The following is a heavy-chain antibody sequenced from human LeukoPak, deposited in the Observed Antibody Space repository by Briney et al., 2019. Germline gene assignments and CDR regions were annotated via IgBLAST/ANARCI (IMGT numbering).Heavy chain of an antibody. Sequence: SETLSLTCAVYGGSFSGYYWSWIRQPPGKGLEWIGEINHSGSTNYNPSLKSRVTISVDTSKNQFSLKLSSVTAADTAVYYCARGTPSAVAGTPGISSPRDFDYWGQGTLVTVSS. J-gene: IGHJ4*02. CDR1: GGSFSGYY. CDR2: INHSGST. CDR3: ARGTPSAVAGTPGISSPRDFDY. V-gene: IGHV4-34*01. D-gene: IGHD6-19*01.